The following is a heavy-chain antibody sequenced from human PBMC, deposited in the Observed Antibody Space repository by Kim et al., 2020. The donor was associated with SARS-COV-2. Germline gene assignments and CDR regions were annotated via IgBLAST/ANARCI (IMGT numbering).Heavy chain of an antibody. Sequence: SQTLSLTCAISGDSVSSNSAAWNWIRQSPSRGLEWLGRTYYRSKWYNDYAVSVKSRITINPDTSKNQFSLQLNSVTPEDTAVYYCARGIAVAGRYYYYYGMDVWGQGTTVTVSS. CDR1: GDSVSSNSAA. CDR3: ARGIAVAGRYYYYYGMDV. CDR2: TYYRSKWYN. J-gene: IGHJ6*02. V-gene: IGHV6-1*01. D-gene: IGHD6-19*01.